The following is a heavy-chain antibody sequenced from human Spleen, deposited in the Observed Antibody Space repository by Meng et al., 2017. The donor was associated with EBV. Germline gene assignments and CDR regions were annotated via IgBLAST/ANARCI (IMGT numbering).Heavy chain of an antibody. CDR2: ISYSGST. Sequence: QGQLQGSGPGLVKPLETLSLPCPVSGGSVSSGSYYWGWSRQPPGKGLEWIGYISYSGSTNYNPSLKSRVTISVDTSKNQFSLKLSSVTAADTAVYYCARDNGDYVSDPWGQGTLVTVS. CDR1: GGSVSSGSYY. J-gene: IGHJ5*02. CDR3: ARDNGDYVSDP. D-gene: IGHD4-17*01. V-gene: IGHV4-61*01.